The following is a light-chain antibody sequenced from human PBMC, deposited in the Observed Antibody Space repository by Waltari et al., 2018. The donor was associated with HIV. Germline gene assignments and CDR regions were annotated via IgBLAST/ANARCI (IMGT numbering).Light chain of an antibody. J-gene: IGLJ2*01. V-gene: IGLV2-14*03. CDR1: SSDVGTYNY. CDR2: DDS. Sequence: QSALTQPASVSGSPGQSITISCTGTSSDVGTYNYVSWYQQHPGKAPKLMVYDDSNRPSGVSNRFSGSKSANTASLTISGLQAEDEADYYCSSYTSSSTVVFGGGTKLTVL. CDR3: SSYTSSSTVV.